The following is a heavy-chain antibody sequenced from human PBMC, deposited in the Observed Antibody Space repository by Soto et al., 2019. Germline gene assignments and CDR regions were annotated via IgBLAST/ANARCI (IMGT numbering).Heavy chain of an antibody. J-gene: IGHJ5*02. D-gene: IGHD3-10*01. CDR1: GFTLQNYS. CDR3: AKGKSTGDIDWFDH. V-gene: IGHV3-23*01. CDR2: LIGGHYGT. Sequence: GGSLILSCTASGFTLQNYSMAWVRQAPGKGLEWVSTLIGGHYGTAYSYSVKGRFTVSRDNSKTCLYLQMNSMGVEETAMYLCAKGKSTGDIDWFDHWGQGSLVTVSS.